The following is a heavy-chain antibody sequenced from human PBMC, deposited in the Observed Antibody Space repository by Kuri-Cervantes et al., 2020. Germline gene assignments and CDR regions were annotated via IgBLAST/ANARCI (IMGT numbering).Heavy chain of an antibody. CDR3: AKDTYYDFWSGFHYYGTDV. Sequence: GESLKISCAASGFTFSSYAMSWVRQAPGKGLEWVSAISGSGGSTYYADSVKGRFTISRDNSKNTLYLQMNSLRAEDTAVYYCAKDTYYDFWSGFHYYGTDVWGQGTTVTVSS. D-gene: IGHD3-3*01. V-gene: IGHV3-23*01. CDR2: ISGSGGST. CDR1: GFTFSSYA. J-gene: IGHJ6*02.